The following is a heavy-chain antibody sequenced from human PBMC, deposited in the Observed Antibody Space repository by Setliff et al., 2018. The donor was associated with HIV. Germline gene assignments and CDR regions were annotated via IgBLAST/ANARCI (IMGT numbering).Heavy chain of an antibody. Sequence: PSETLSPTCTVSGDSISSGSNYWSWIRQPAGKGLEWIGRIYTSGPRYNPSLENRVTISVDTSKSQFFLMLSSVTAADTAVYYCARASSDIPGVDSNYFDDWGQGTLVTVSS. CDR2: IYTSGP. V-gene: IGHV4-61*02. J-gene: IGHJ4*02. CDR1: GDSISSGSNY. CDR3: ARASSDIPGVDSNYFDD. D-gene: IGHD2-2*01.